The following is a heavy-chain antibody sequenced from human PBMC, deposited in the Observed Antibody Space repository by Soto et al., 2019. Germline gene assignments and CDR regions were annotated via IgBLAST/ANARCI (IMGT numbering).Heavy chain of an antibody. Sequence: SETLSLTCSVSGGSISSATYYWSWIRQSPGKELEWIGYVFYTGRANYNASLKSRVSISLDTSNYQFSLKLSSVTAADTAVYYCARDGDGRMTTNPYYYNGMDVWGPGTTVTVSS. CDR3: ARDGDGRMTTNPYYYNGMDV. V-gene: IGHV4-61*01. CDR2: VFYTGRA. J-gene: IGHJ6*02. CDR1: GGSISSATYY. D-gene: IGHD4-4*01.